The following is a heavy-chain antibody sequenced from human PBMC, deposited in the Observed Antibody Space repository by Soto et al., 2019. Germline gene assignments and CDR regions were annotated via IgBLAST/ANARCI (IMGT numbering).Heavy chain of an antibody. V-gene: IGHV1-2*04. Sequence: AASVKVSCKASGYTFTGYYMHWVRQAPGQGLEWMGWINPNSGGTNYAQKFQGWVTMTRDTSISTAYMELSRLRSDDTAVYYCAREYSGYENYYYYGMDVWGQGTTVTVSS. D-gene: IGHD5-12*01. CDR3: AREYSGYENYYYYGMDV. CDR1: GYTFTGYY. J-gene: IGHJ6*02. CDR2: INPNSGGT.